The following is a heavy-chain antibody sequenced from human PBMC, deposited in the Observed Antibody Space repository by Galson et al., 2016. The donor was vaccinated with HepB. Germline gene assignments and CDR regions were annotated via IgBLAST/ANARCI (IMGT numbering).Heavy chain of an antibody. J-gene: IGHJ6*02. D-gene: IGHD3-9*01. CDR3: AKDSDYDILEGMDV. CDR1: GFTFSTSG. CDR2: IWYDGSNK. Sequence: YLRLSCAASGFTFSTSGMHRVRQAPGKGLEWVALIWYDGSNKYYADSVKGRFTISRDNSKNTLYLKMNSLRAEDTAVYYCAKDSDYDILEGMDVWGQGTTVTVSS. V-gene: IGHV3-33*06.